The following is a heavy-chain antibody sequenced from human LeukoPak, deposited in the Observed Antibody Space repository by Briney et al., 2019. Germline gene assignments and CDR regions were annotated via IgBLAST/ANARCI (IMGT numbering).Heavy chain of an antibody. CDR1: GGSISSYY. J-gene: IGHJ6*03. V-gene: IGHV4-59*01. CDR2: IYYSGST. D-gene: IGHD3-10*01. CDR3: ARDGTLWFGELEMPYYYMDV. Sequence: SETLSLTCTVSGGSISSYYWSWIRQPPGKGLEWIGYIYYSGSTNYNPSLKSRVTISVDTSKNQFSLKLSSVTAADTAVYYCARDGTLWFGELEMPYYYMDVWGKGTTVTVSS.